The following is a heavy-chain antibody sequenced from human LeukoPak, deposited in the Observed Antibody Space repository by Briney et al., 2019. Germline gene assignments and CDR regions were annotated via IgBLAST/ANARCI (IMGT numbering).Heavy chain of an antibody. D-gene: IGHD6-19*01. CDR1: GFTFSSYA. CDR2: ISGSGGST. V-gene: IGHV3-23*01. CDR3: ARSTAVAKDFDY. J-gene: IGHJ4*02. Sequence: GGSLRLSCAASGFTFSSYAMSWVRQAPGKGLEWVSAISGSGGSTYYADSVKGRFTISRDNSKNTLYLQMNSLRAEDTAVYYCARSTAVAKDFDYWGQGTLVTVSS.